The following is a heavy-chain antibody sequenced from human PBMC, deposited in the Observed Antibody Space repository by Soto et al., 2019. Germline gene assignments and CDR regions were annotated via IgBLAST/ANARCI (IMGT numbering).Heavy chain of an antibody. CDR2: ISGSGGST. V-gene: IGHV3-23*01. J-gene: IGHJ4*02. D-gene: IGHD3-10*01. CDR1: GFTFSSYA. Sequence: GGSLRLSCAASGFTFSSYAMSWVRQAPGKGLEWVSAISGSGGSTYYADSVKGRFTISGDNSKNTRYLQMNSLRAEDTAVYYCAKVPLIWFGEFDYWGQGTLVTVSS. CDR3: AKVPLIWFGEFDY.